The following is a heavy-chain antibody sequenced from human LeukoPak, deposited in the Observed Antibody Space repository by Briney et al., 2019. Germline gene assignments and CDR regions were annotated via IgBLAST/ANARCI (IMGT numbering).Heavy chain of an antibody. J-gene: IGHJ3*02. V-gene: IGHV1-2*06. CDR3: ARVSVGFLEWLLHDKCDAFDI. CDR2: INPNSGGT. Sequence: ASVKVSCKASGYTFTGYYMHWVRQAPGQGLGWMGRINPNSGGTNYAQKFQGRVTMTRDTSISTAYMELSRLRSDDTAVYYCARVSVGFLEWLLHDKCDAFDIWGQGTIVTVSS. D-gene: IGHD3-3*01. CDR1: GYTFTGYY.